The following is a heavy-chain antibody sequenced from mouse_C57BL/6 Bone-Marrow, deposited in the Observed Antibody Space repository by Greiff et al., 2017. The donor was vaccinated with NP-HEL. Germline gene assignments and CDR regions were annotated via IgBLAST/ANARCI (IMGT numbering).Heavy chain of an antibody. CDR2: INPYNGGT. V-gene: IGHV1-19*01. J-gene: IGHJ3*01. CDR1: GYTFTSYD. Sequence: EVQLQQSGPELVKPGASVKLSCKASGYTFTSYDMNWVKQSHGKSLEWIGVINPYNGGTSYNQKFKGKATLTVDKSSSTAYMELNSLTSEDSAVYDCARGGGTGAYWGQGTLVTVSA. CDR3: ARGGGTGAY. D-gene: IGHD4-1*01.